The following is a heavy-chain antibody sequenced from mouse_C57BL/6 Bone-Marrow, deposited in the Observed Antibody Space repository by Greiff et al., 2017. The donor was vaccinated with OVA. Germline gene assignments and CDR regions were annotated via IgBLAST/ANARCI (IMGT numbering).Heavy chain of an antibody. Sequence: QVQLKESGAELVRPGTSVKVSCKASGYAFTNYLIEWVKQRPGQGLEWIGVINPGSGGTNYNEKFKGKATLTADKSSSTAYMQLSSLTSEDSAVYFCARSLTEYYFDYWGQGTTLTVSS. V-gene: IGHV1-54*01. CDR1: GYAFTNYL. D-gene: IGHD4-1*01. CDR3: ARSLTEYYFDY. CDR2: INPGSGGT. J-gene: IGHJ2*01.